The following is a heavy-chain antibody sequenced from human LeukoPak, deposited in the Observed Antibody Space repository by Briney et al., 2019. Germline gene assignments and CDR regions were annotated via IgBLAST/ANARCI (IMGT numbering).Heavy chain of an antibody. CDR2: ISSNGGST. CDR3: ARGGSGSYLYYFDY. J-gene: IGHJ4*02. D-gene: IGHD3-10*01. CDR1: GFTFSSYA. V-gene: IGHV3-64*01. Sequence: GGSLRLSCAASGFTFSSYAMHWVRQAPGKGLEYVSAISSNGGSTYYANSVKGRFTISRDHSKNTLYLQMGSLRAEDMAVYYCARGGSGSYLYYFDYWGQGTLVTVSS.